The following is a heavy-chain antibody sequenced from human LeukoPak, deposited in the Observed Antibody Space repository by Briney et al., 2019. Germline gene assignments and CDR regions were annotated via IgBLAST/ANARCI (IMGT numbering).Heavy chain of an antibody. V-gene: IGHV1-69*05. CDR1: GGTFNSFA. J-gene: IGHJ4*02. CDR2: IIPIFGTQ. Sequence: SVKVSCKASGGTFNSFAISWVRQAPGRGLEWMGRIIPIFGTQNYAQKFQGRVTFTTDESTSTAHMELSSLRSEDTAVYYCARGDWNYREGSRTIDYWGQGTLVTVSS. D-gene: IGHD1-7*01. CDR3: ARGDWNYREGSRTIDY.